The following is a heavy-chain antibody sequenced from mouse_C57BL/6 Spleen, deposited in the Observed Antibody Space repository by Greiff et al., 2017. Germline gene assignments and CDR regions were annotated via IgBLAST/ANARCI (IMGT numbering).Heavy chain of an antibody. D-gene: IGHD3-2*02. Sequence: EVQVVESEGGLVQPGSSMKLSCTASGFTFSDYYMAWVRQVPEKGLEWVANINYDGSSTYYLDSLKSRFIISRDNAKNILYLQMSSLKSEDTATYYCARASSGYWFAYWGQGTLVTVSA. V-gene: IGHV5-16*01. J-gene: IGHJ3*01. CDR1: GFTFSDYY. CDR2: INYDGSST. CDR3: ARASSGYWFAY.